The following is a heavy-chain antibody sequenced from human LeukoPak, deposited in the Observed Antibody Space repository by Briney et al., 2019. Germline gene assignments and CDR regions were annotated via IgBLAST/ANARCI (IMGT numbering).Heavy chain of an antibody. CDR3: ARHHLTTPDY. CDR2: IYHSGST. V-gene: IGHV4-38-2*01. Sequence: PSETLSLTCAVSGYSISSGYYWGWIRQPPGKGLEWIGSIYHSGSTYYNPSLKSRVTLSVDTSKNQFSLKLSSVTAADTAVCYCARHHLTTPDYWGQGTLVTVSS. CDR1: GYSISSGYY. D-gene: IGHD4-17*01. J-gene: IGHJ4*02.